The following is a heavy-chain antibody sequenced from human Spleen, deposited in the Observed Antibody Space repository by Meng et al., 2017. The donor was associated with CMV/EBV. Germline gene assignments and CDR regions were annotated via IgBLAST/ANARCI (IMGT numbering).Heavy chain of an antibody. CDR3: ARGAYSNYPNNWFDP. V-gene: IGHV4-31*02. J-gene: IGHJ5*02. D-gene: IGHD4-11*01. CDR1: GGSLSSGGHY. CDR2: IYYSGST. Sequence: SGGSLSSGGHYWSWIRQHPGKGLEWIGYIYYSGSTYYNPSLRSRVTISVDTSKNQFSLRLSSVTAADTAVYYCARGAYSNYPNNWFDPWGQGTLVTVSS.